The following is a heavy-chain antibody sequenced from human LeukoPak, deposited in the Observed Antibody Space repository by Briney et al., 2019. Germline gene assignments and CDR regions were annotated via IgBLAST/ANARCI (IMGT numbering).Heavy chain of an antibody. CDR3: ARQGSNSSGWYPVDD. CDR1: GYTFTAYY. J-gene: IGHJ4*02. CDR2: VNPNSGGT. V-gene: IGHV1-2*02. D-gene: IGHD6-19*01. Sequence: VASVKVSCKTSGYTFTAYYIHWLRQAPGQGLEWMGWVNPNSGGTKYAQTFQGRVTLTRDTSISTAYLELSSLTSDDTAVYFCARQGSNSSGWYPVDDWGQGTLVTVSS.